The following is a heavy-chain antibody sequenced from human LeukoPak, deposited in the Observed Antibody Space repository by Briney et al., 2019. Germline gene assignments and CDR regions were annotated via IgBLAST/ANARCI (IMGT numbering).Heavy chain of an antibody. CDR2: IIPIFGTA. V-gene: IGHV1-69*06. D-gene: IGHD2-15*01. CDR1: GGTFSSYA. Sequence: ASVKVSCKASGGTFSSYAISWVRQAPGQGLEWMGGIIPIFGTANYAQKFQGRVTITADKSTSTAYMELSSLRSEDTAVYYCARVGLGYCSGGSCPDYWGQGTLVTVSS. CDR3: ARVGLGYCSGGSCPDY. J-gene: IGHJ4*02.